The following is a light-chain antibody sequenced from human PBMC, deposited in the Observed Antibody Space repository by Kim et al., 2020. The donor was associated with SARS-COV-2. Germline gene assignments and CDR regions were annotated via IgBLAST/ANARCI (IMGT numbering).Light chain of an antibody. J-gene: IGKJ2*01. CDR3: QQSYTTPRYT. V-gene: IGKV1-39*01. Sequence: ASIGDRVTITCRASQTISTYLNWYQERPGKAPKLRIYDASNLQGGVPSRFSGSRSGTDFTLTITNLQPEDFATYFCQQSYTTPRYTFGQGTKLEI. CDR2: DAS. CDR1: QTISTY.